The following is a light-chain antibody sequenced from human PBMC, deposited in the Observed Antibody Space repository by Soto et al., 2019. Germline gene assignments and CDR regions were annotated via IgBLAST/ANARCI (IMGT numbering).Light chain of an antibody. CDR2: GAS. CDR3: QQTYSAPWT. J-gene: IGKJ1*01. V-gene: IGKV1-39*01. Sequence: DIPMTQSPSSLSASVGDRVTISCRASQTLGRDLNWYQQKPGKAPKLLIYGASTLQSGVPARFSGSGSGTHFTLTVSSLQVDDFATYFCQQTYSAPWTFGQGTKVEIK. CDR1: QTLGRD.